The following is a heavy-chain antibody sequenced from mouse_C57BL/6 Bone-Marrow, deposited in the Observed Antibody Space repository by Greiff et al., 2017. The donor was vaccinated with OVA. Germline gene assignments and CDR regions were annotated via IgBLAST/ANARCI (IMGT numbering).Heavy chain of an antibody. D-gene: IGHD3-3*01. CDR2: ISYDGSN. CDR3: ASWGTGGY. Sequence: ESGPGLVKPSQSLSLTCSVTGYSITSGYYWNWIRQFPGNKLEWMGYISYDGSNNYNPSLKNRISITRDTSKNQFFLKLNSVTTEDTATYDCASWGTGGYWGQGTTRTVSS. J-gene: IGHJ2*01. CDR1: GYSITSGYY. V-gene: IGHV3-6*01.